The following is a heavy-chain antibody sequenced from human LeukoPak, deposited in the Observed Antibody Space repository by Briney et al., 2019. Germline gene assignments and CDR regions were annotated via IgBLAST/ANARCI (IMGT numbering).Heavy chain of an antibody. CDR1: GYSFTSNW. CDR3: ARRRDGYNYYLDY. Sequence: GESLKISCKGSGYSFTSNWIGWVRQMPGKGLEWMGIIYPGDSDTKYSPSFQGQVTISADKSISTAYLQWSSLKASDTAMYYCARRRDGYNYYLDYWGQGTLVTVSS. D-gene: IGHD5-24*01. J-gene: IGHJ4*02. CDR2: IYPGDSDT. V-gene: IGHV5-51*01.